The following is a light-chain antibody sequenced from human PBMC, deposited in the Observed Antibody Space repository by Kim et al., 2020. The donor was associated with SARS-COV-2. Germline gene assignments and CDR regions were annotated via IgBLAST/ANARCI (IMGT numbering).Light chain of an antibody. Sequence: ELTQPPSASGTPGQRVTISCSGSRSNIGSKFVYWYQQLPGTAPTLLIYSNNQRPSGVPDRFSGSKSGALAFLTISGLRSEDEADYYCASWDDNLSGVIFGGGTKVTVL. CDR3: ASWDDNLSGVI. J-gene: IGLJ2*01. V-gene: IGLV1-47*01. CDR2: SNN. CDR1: RSNIGSKF.